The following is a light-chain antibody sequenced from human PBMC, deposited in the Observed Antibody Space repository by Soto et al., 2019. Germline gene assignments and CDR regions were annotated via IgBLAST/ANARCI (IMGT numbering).Light chain of an antibody. CDR2: GAS. V-gene: IGKV3-15*01. CDR1: QNVDSN. CDR3: HQYNNWPLWT. J-gene: IGKJ1*01. Sequence: EIVMTQSPATLSVSPGEGATLSCRASQNVDSNLAWYQQKPGQGPRLLIFGASTSATGIPARFRGSGSGTEFTLTITSLQSEDFAVYYCHQYNNWPLWTFGQGTKVEIK.